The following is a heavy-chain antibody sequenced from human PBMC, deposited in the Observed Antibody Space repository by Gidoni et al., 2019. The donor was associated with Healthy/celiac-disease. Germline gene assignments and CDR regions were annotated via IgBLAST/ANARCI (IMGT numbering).Heavy chain of an antibody. J-gene: IGHJ4*02. CDR1: GFTSSSYA. D-gene: IGHD6-13*01. CDR2: ISGSGGST. V-gene: IGHV3-23*01. CDR3: AKDREVAAAGTGGFDY. Sequence: EVQLLESGGGLVQPGGSLRLSCAASGFTSSSYAMSWVRQPPGKGLEWVSAISGSGGSTYYADSVKGRFTISRDNSKNTLYLQMNSLRAEDTAVYYCAKDREVAAAGTGGFDYWGQGTLVTVSS.